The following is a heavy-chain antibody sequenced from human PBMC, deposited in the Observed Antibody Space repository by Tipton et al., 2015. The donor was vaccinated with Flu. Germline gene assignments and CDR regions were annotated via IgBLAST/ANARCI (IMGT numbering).Heavy chain of an antibody. V-gene: IGHV4-59*01. CDR2: IYYSGSN. CDR3: ATEYRGGGNRYYFDY. J-gene: IGHJ4*02. D-gene: IGHD4-23*01. CDR1: GGSISGYY. Sequence: TLSLTCTVSGGSISGYYWTWIRQPPGKGLEWIGYIYYSGSNNYNTSLKSRVTISVDTSKNQFSLKLSSVTAADTAVYYCATEYRGGGNRYYFDYWGQGTLVTVSS.